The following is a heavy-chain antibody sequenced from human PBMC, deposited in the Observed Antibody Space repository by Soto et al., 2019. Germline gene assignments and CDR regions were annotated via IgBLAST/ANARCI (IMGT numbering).Heavy chain of an antibody. CDR3: ATKYDFWSGYSPSREDAFGI. CDR2: MNPNTGST. Sequence: QVQLVQSGAEVKKPGASVKVSCKASGYTFTSYDVNWVRQATGQGPEWMGWMNPNTGSTGYAQKFQGRVTLTRNTSTNTAYVELGRLRSEDTAVYYCATKYDFWSGYSPSREDAFGIWCQGTLVIVSS. J-gene: IGHJ3*02. V-gene: IGHV1-8*01. D-gene: IGHD3-3*01. CDR1: GYTFTSYD.